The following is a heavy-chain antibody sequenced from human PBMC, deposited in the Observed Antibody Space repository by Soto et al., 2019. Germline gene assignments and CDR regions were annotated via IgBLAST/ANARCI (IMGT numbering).Heavy chain of an antibody. CDR3: ARLLHYGDYGLGIPYYYYGMDV. J-gene: IGHJ6*02. V-gene: IGHV1-18*01. D-gene: IGHD4-17*01. Sequence: QVQLVQSGAEVKKPGASVKVSCKASGYTFTSYGISWVRQAPGQGLEWMGWISAYNGNTNYAQKLQGRVTMTIDTSTSTAYMELRSLRSDDTAVYYCARLLHYGDYGLGIPYYYYGMDVWGQGTTVTVSS. CDR2: ISAYNGNT. CDR1: GYTFTSYG.